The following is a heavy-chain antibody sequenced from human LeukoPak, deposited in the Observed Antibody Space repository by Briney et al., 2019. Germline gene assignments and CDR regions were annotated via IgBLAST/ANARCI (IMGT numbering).Heavy chain of an antibody. CDR3: ARGRAEYDSSGFDP. Sequence: GGSLRLSCAASGITVSTYSMNWVRQAPGKGLEWISYISGNSGTIYYADSVKGRFTISRDNAKNSLYLQMNSLRAEDTAVYYCARGRAEYDSSGFDPWGQGTLVTVSS. V-gene: IGHV3-48*01. J-gene: IGHJ5*02. CDR1: GITVSTYS. D-gene: IGHD6-6*01. CDR2: ISGNSGTI.